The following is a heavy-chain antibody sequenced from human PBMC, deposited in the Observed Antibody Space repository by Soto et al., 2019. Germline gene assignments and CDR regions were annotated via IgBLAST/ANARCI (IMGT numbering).Heavy chain of an antibody. CDR1: GGTFSSYA. J-gene: IGHJ6*02. CDR3: ARRLPAAGTDRYYYYGMDV. Sequence: GASVKVSCKASGGTFSSYAISWVRQAPGQGLEWMGGIIPIFGTANYAQKFQGRVTITADKSTSTAYMELSSLRSEDTAVYYCARRLPAAGTDRYYYYGMDVWGQGTTVTVS. D-gene: IGHD6-13*01. CDR2: IIPIFGTA. V-gene: IGHV1-69*06.